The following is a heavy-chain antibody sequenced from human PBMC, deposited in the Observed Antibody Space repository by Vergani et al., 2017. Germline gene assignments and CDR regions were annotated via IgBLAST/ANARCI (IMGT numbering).Heavy chain of an antibody. D-gene: IGHD4-11*01. V-gene: IGHV4-34*01. J-gene: IGHJ6*03. CDR2: IDHTGRP. CDR1: GGSFTSYH. CDR3: AMVNTETNGLHYYYYFMDV. Sequence: QVQLQQWGGGLLKPSETLSLTCVVNGGSFTSYHWTWIRQSPGEGLEWVGDIDHTGRPDYNPPLKSRLTLSVDKSRIQFSLTLNSVTATDTAIYFCAMVNTETNGLHYYYYFMDVWGQGTAVTVS.